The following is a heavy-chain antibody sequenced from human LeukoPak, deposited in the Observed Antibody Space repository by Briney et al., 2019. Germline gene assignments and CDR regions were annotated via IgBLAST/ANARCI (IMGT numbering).Heavy chain of an antibody. CDR2: ISSSSYI. J-gene: IGHJ4*02. D-gene: IGHD3-9*01. CDR1: GFTFSSYS. CDR3: ARDSDILTGYYPAPYFDY. Sequence: GGSLRLSCAASGFTFSSYSMNWVRQAPGKGLEWVSSISSSSYIYYADSVKGRFTISRDNAKNSLYLQMNSLRAEDTAVYYCARDSDILTGYYPAPYFDYWGQGTLVTVSS. V-gene: IGHV3-21*01.